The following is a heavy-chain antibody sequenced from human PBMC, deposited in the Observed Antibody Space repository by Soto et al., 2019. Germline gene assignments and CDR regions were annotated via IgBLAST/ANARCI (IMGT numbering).Heavy chain of an antibody. Sequence: QVELVESGGGVVQPERSLRLSCAASGFTFSSYGMHWVRQAPGKGLEWVAVISYDGNLAYYADSVKGRFTISRDNSKNTLYLQMNSLRTEDTAIYYCAKEGPITNWYFDYWGQGTLVTVSS. V-gene: IGHV3-30*18. CDR3: AKEGPITNWYFDY. J-gene: IGHJ4*02. D-gene: IGHD1-1*01. CDR2: ISYDGNLA. CDR1: GFTFSSYG.